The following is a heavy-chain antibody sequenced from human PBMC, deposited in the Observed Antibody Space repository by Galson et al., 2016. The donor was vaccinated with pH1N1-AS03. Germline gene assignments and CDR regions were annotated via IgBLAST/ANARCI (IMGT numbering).Heavy chain of an antibody. Sequence: ETLSLTCAVSGGSMASPDWWTWVRQPPGKGLEWIGEVHYSGTTSSNPSLNSRVTMSIDKSNNQFSLNLGSVTAADTAVYFCASAGYHTPGYHYWGQGALVTVSS. V-gene: IGHV4-4*01. CDR3: ASAGYHTPGYHY. J-gene: IGHJ4*02. D-gene: IGHD3-16*02. CDR1: GGSMASPDW. CDR2: VHYSGTT.